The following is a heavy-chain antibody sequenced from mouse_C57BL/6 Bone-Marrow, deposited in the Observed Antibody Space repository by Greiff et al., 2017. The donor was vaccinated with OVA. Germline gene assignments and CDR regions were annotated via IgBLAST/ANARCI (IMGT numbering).Heavy chain of an antibody. CDR3: ARETGYFDY. D-gene: IGHD4-1*01. V-gene: IGHV1-55*01. Sequence: QVQLQQPGAELVKPGASVKMSCKASGYTFTCYWITWVKQRPGQGLEWIGDIYPGSGSPNYNEKFKSKATLTVDTSSSTAYMQLSSLTSEDSAVYYCARETGYFDYWGQGTTLTVSS. CDR1: GYTFTCYW. J-gene: IGHJ2*01. CDR2: IYPGSGSP.